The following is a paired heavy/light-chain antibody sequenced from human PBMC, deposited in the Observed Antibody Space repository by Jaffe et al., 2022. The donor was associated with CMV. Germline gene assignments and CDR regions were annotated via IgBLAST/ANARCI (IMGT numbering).Light chain of an antibody. V-gene: IGLV1-44*01. CDR1: SSNIGRNT. Sequence: QSVLTQPPSASGTPGQRVTISCSGRSSNIGRNTVNWYQQLPGTAPKLLIYSNNQRPSGVPDRFTGSKSGTSASLAISGLQSEDEADYYCAAWDDSLNGRVFGGGTKLTVL. J-gene: IGLJ3*02. CDR3: AAWDDSLNGRV. CDR2: SNN.
Heavy chain of an antibody. Sequence: EVQLLESGGGLLQPGGSLRLSCAASGFTFSSYAMSWVRQAPGKGLEWVSGISGSGGSTYYADSVKGRFTISRDNSKNTLVLQMNSLRAEDTAVYYCAKDLYEILTGYYTAFDYWGQGILVTVSS. D-gene: IGHD3-9*01. V-gene: IGHV3-23*01. CDR1: GFTFSSYA. CDR2: ISGSGGST. CDR3: AKDLYEILTGYYTAFDY. J-gene: IGHJ4*02.